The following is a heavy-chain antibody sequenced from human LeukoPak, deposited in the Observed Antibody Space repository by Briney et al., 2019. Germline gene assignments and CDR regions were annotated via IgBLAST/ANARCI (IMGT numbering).Heavy chain of an antibody. CDR2: INPNGGHT. CDR1: GFTFIGNY. V-gene: IGHV1-46*01. J-gene: IGHJ4*02. D-gene: IGHD2-2*01. CDR3: ARSKDNRGYDVRHLDY. Sequence: ASVKVSCKTGGFTFIGNYLHWVRQAPGQGLEWMGMINPNGGHTDYAQNFQDRVTMTRDMSTSTVYMELSSLRSEDTAVFCCARSKDNRGYDVRHLDYWGQGTLVTVSS.